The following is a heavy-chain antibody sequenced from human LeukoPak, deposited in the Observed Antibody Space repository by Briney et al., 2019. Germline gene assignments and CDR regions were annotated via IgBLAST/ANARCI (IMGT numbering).Heavy chain of an antibody. CDR2: ISVSGGST. V-gene: IGHV3-23*01. CDR3: AKVTTVAN. D-gene: IGHD4-23*01. CDR1: GLTFSRYA. Sequence: PGGTLRLSCAVSGLTFSRYAMSWVPQAPGKGLEWVLGISVSGGSTYYADSVKGRFTISRDNSKNTLYLQMNSLRAEDTAVYYCAKVTTVANWGQGTLVTVSS. J-gene: IGHJ4*02.